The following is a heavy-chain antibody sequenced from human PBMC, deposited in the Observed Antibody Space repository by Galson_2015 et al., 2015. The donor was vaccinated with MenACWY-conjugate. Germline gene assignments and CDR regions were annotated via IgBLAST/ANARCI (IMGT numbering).Heavy chain of an antibody. D-gene: IGHD3-16*01. CDR1: GYRFISYW. V-gene: IGHV5-51*01. J-gene: IGHJ5*01. CDR2: IYPGDSDI. CDR3: ARQDTYDYWFDS. Sequence: SGAEVKKPGESLKISCKGSGYRFISYWIGWVRQIPGKGLEWMGIIYPGDSDIRYSPSFQGQVTISADKSTNTAYLQWSSLKDSDTAMYYCARQDTYDYWFDSWGQGTPVTVSS.